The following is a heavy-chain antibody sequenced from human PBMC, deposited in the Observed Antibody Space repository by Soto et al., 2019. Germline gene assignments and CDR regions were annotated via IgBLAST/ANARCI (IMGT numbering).Heavy chain of an antibody. Sequence: SETLSLTCTVSGGSMSSEGYYWSWIRQHPGKGLEWIGYIYYSGLTDYNPSLKSRLTISVDKSKNEFYLKMRSVTAADTAVYYWACGSGFRGYPGYWGQGTLVTVSS. CDR2: IYYSGLT. CDR1: GGSMSSEGYY. CDR3: ACGSGFRGYPGY. J-gene: IGHJ4*02. V-gene: IGHV4-31*09. D-gene: IGHD5-12*01.